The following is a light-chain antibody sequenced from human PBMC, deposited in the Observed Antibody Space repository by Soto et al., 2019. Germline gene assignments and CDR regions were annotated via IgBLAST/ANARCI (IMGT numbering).Light chain of an antibody. Sequence: EIVLTQSPGSLSLSPGERATLSCRASQSVDSRFFAWYQQRPGQAPRLLIYGAPRRATGIPDRFTGSGSGTDFNLTISGLEPEDFALDYCKQYDSSVTFGIGTNVEIK. CDR2: GAP. CDR1: QSVDSRF. V-gene: IGKV3-20*01. CDR3: KQYDSSVT. J-gene: IGKJ1*01.